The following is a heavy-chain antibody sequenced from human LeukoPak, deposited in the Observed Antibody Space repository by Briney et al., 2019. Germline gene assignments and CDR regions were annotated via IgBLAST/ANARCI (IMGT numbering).Heavy chain of an antibody. D-gene: IGHD3-10*01. V-gene: IGHV1-8*01. CDR1: GYTFTSYD. CDR2: MDPNSGNT. Sequence: ASVKVSCKASGYTFTSYDINWVRQATRQGLEWMGWMDPNSGNTGYAQKFQGRVTMTRNTSISTAYMELSSLRSEDTAVYYCASQGMRAMVRGVPRVGYYMDVWGKGTTVTVSS. CDR3: ASQGMRAMVRGVPRVGYYMDV. J-gene: IGHJ6*03.